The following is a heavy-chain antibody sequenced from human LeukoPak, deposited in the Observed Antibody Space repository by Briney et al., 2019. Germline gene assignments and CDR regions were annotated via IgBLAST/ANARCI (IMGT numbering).Heavy chain of an antibody. V-gene: IGHV1-2*02. CDR2: IYPNTGGT. J-gene: IGHJ4*02. Sequence: ASVKVSCKASRYTYPDFFIHWVRQAPGQGLEWMGWIYPNTGGTYYAQKFQGRLSLTRDTSITTAYMELSSLTSDDTAVYYCAREKWYYDYWGQGTLVTVST. D-gene: IGHD1-26*01. CDR3: AREKWYYDY. CDR1: RYTYPDFF.